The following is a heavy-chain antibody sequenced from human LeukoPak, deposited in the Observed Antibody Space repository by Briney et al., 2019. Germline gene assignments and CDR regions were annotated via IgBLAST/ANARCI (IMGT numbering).Heavy chain of an antibody. J-gene: IGHJ5*02. V-gene: IGHV5-51*01. CDR2: IYPGDSDT. Sequence: RGESLKISCKGSGYTFTNYWIGWVRQMPGKGLEFMGIIYPGDSDTRYSPSFQGQVTISADKSISTAYLQWSSLKASDTAMYYCARDAYYDSSGYYHAPNWFDPWGQGTLVTVSS. D-gene: IGHD3-22*01. CDR3: ARDAYYDSSGYYHAPNWFDP. CDR1: GYTFTNYW.